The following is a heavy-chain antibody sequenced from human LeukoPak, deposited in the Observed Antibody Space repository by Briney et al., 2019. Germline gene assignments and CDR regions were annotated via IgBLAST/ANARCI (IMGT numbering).Heavy chain of an antibody. CDR2: IIDTGST. J-gene: IGHJ4*02. D-gene: IGHD3-10*01. CDR3: ARDAKYYYGSRTYFFFEY. Sequence: SETLSLTCAVYGGSFSGYYWTWIRQPPGKGLEWIGEIIDTGSTKYNSSLKSRVTISVDTSKNQFSLKLSSVTAADTAIYYCARDAKYYYGSRTYFFFEYWGQGTLLSVSS. CDR1: GGSFSGYY. V-gene: IGHV4-34*12.